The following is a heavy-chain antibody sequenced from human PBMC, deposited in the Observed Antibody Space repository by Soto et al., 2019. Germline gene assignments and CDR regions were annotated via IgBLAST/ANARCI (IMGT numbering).Heavy chain of an antibody. CDR2: IYYSGST. V-gene: IGHV4-30-4*01. D-gene: IGHD5-12*01. CDR1: GGSISSGDYY. J-gene: IGHJ4*02. Sequence: QVQLQESGPGLVKPSQTLSLTCTVSGGSISSGDYYWSWIRQPPGKGLEWIGYIYYSGSTYYNPSLKRRVNISVDTSKNQFPLKLSSVTAADTAVYYCAPPRRDGYNGGGDYWGQGTLVTVSS. CDR3: APPRRDGYNGGGDY.